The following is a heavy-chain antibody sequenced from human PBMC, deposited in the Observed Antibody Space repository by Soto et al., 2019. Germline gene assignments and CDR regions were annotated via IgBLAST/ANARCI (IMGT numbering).Heavy chain of an antibody. Sequence: QAQLVQTGAEVKKPGASVKVSCKASGYSISDFYMHWGRQAPGQGLEWMGIGIHSGGTTYAQTFQGRVSMTWDTSTDMVYMDLSSLRSEDTAVYYCARRGGGSSPDYWGQGTLVTVSS. J-gene: IGHJ4*02. D-gene: IGHD2-15*01. V-gene: IGHV1-46*01. CDR2: GIHSGGTT. CDR1: GYSISDFY. CDR3: ARRGGGSSPDY.